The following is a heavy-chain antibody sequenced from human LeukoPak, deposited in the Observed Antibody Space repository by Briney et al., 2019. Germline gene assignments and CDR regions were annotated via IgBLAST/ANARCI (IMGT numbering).Heavy chain of an antibody. D-gene: IGHD5-18*01. J-gene: IGHJ3*02. CDR1: GYSLTELS. CDR3: ATDRRYGSAFDI. CDR2: FDPEDGET. V-gene: IGHV1-24*01. Sequence: ASVKVSCKVSGYSLTELSMHWVRQAPGKGLEWMGGFDPEDGETTYAQKFQGRVTMTEDTSTDTAYMELSSLRSEDTAVYYCATDRRYGSAFDIWGQGTMVTVSS.